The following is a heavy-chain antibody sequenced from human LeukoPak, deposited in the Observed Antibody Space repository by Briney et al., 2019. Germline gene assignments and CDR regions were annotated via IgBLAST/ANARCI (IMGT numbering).Heavy chain of an antibody. J-gene: IGHJ4*02. CDR2: ISAYNGNT. D-gene: IGHD2-2*01. V-gene: IGHV1-18*01. CDR1: GYTFTSYG. CDR3: AVLYCSSTSCCPRGGY. Sequence: ASVKVSCKASGYTFTSYGISWVRQAPGQGLEWMGWISAYNGNTNYAQKLQGRVTMTTDTSTSTAYMELRSLRSDDTAVYYCAVLYCSSTSCCPRGGYWGQGTLVTVSS.